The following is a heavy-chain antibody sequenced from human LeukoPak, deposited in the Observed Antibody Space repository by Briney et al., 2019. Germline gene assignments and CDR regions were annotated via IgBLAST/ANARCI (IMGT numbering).Heavy chain of an antibody. J-gene: IGHJ4*02. Sequence: GGSLRLSCAASGFTFSSYGMHWVRQAPGKGLEWVAFIRYGGSNEFYADSVKGRFTISKDNSNNTLYLQMNSLRAEDTAVYYCAKDLYGSGSYQIRLFDYWGQGTLVTVSS. CDR3: AKDLYGSGSYQIRLFDY. CDR2: IRYGGSNE. CDR1: GFTFSSYG. D-gene: IGHD3-10*01. V-gene: IGHV3-30*02.